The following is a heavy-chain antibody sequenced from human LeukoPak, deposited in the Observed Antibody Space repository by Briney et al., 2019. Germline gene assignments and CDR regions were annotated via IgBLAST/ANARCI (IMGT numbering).Heavy chain of an antibody. CDR3: AREQIVLRYFDWLPGWFDP. D-gene: IGHD3-9*01. J-gene: IGHJ5*02. V-gene: IGHV4-34*01. CDR1: GGSFSGYY. CDR2: INHSGST. Sequence: SETLSLTCAVYGGSFSGYYWSWIRQPPGKGLEWIGEINHSGSTNYNPSLKSRVTISVDTSKNQFSLKLSSVAAADTAVYYCAREQIVLRYFDWLPGWFDPWGQGTLVTVSS.